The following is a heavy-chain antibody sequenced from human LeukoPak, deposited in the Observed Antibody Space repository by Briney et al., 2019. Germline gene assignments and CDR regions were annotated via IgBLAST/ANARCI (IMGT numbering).Heavy chain of an antibody. D-gene: IGHD6-19*01. V-gene: IGHV1-46*01. J-gene: IGHJ3*02. CDR1: GYTFTSYY. CDR2: INPSGGST. CDR3: VRDLAPIAVGAFEI. Sequence: GASVKVSCKASGYTFTSYYMHWVRQAPGQGLEWMEIINPSGGSTSYAQKFQGRVTMTRDTSTSTVYMEVRGLRSDDTAVYFCVRDLAPIAVGAFEIWGQGTIVTVSS.